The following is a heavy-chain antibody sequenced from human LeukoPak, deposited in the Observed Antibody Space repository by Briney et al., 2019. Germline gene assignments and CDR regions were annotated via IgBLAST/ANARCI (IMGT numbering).Heavy chain of an antibody. J-gene: IGHJ5*02. CDR3: ARSPTFRGWFDP. V-gene: IGHV3-7*01. CDR1: GFTFSSYW. Sequence: GGSLRLSCAASGFTFSSYWMSWVRQAPGKGLEWVANIKQDGGEKDYVDSVKGRFTISRDTAKNSLYLQVNSLRAEDTAVYYCARSPTFRGWFDPWGQGTLVTVSS. D-gene: IGHD2/OR15-2a*01. CDR2: IKQDGGEK.